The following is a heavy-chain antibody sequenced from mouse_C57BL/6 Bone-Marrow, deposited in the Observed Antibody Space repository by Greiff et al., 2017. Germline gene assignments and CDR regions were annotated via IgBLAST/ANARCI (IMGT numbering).Heavy chain of an antibody. CDR1: GFTFSSYG. V-gene: IGHV5-6*02. CDR2: ISSGGSYT. Sequence: EVKLVESGGDLVKPGGSLKLSCAASGFTFSSYGMSWVRQTPYKRLEWVATISSGGSYTYYPDSVKGRFTISRDNAKNTLYLQMSSLKSEDTAMYYCARRGPVYAMDYWGQGTSVTVSS. J-gene: IGHJ4*01. CDR3: ARRGPVYAMDY.